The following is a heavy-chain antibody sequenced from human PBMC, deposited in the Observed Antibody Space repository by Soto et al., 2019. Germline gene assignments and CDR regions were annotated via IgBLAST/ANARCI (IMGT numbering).Heavy chain of an antibody. V-gene: IGHV1-24*01. D-gene: IGHD6-13*01. CDR2: FDPEDGET. CDR1: GYTLTGLS. J-gene: IGHJ6*02. Sequence: GASVKVSCRVSGYTLTGLSMHWVRQAPGKGREWMGGFDPEDGETIYAQKFQGRVTMTEDTSTDTAYMELSSLRSEDTVVYYCATASQQLVKYYYYYSVRDVGGQGTRVTV. CDR3: ATASQQLVKYYYYYSVRDV.